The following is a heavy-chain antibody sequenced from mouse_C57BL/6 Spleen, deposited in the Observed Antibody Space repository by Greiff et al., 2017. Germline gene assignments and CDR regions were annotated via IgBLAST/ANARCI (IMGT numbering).Heavy chain of an antibody. J-gene: IGHJ4*01. CDR1: GYSFTGYY. D-gene: IGHD2-4*01. CDR3: ARNYDYVYYYAMDY. CDR2: INPSTGGT. V-gene: IGHV1-42*01. Sequence: EVQLQQSGPELVKPGASVKISCKASGYSFTGYYMNWVKQSPEKSLEWIGEINPSTGGTTYNQKFKAKATLTVDKSSSKAYMQLKSLTSEDSAVYYCARNYDYVYYYAMDYWGQGTSVTVSS.